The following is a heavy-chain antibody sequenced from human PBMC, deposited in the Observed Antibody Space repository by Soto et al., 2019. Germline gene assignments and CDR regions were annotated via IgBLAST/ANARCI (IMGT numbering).Heavy chain of an antibody. CDR3: ARDLVPGYTGFSDY. V-gene: IGHV1-46*01. Sequence: ASVKVSCKASGYTFTSYYMHWVRQAPGQGLEWMGIINPSGGSTSYAQKFQGRVTMTRDTSTTTAYMELRSLTSDDTAVYYCARDLVPGYTGFSDYWGQGTLVTVSS. CDR1: GYTFTSYY. D-gene: IGHD5-12*01. CDR2: INPSGGST. J-gene: IGHJ4*02.